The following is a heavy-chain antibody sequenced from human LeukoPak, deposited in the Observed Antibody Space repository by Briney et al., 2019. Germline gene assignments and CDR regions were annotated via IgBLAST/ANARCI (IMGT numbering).Heavy chain of an antibody. V-gene: IGHV4-31*03. CDR2: IYYSGST. D-gene: IGHD3-22*01. Sequence: SETLSLTCTVSGGSISSGGYYWSWIRQHPGKGLEWIGYIYYSGSTYYNPSLKSRVTISVDTSKNQFSLKLSSVTAADTAVYYCARDGHYYYDSSGYYFRAFDIWGQGTMVTVSS. J-gene: IGHJ3*02. CDR1: GGSISSGGYY. CDR3: ARDGHYYYDSSGYYFRAFDI.